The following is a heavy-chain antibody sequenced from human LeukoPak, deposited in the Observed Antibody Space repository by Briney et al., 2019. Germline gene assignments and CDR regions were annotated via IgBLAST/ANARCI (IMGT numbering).Heavy chain of an antibody. CDR1: GYTVTNYH. D-gene: IGHD3-22*01. Sequence: ASVKVSCKASGYTVTNYHIAWVRQAPGQGLEWMGWVSTNDGNTVYAQRLQGRVTMTTDTSTSVAYMELRSLTSDDMAVYYCTRAPPGMTMMTDYWGQEILVTVSS. V-gene: IGHV1-18*03. CDR3: TRAPPGMTMMTDY. CDR2: VSTNDGNT. J-gene: IGHJ4*02.